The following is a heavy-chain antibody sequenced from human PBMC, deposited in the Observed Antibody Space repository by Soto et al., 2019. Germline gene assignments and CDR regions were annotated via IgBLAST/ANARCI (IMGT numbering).Heavy chain of an antibody. CDR3: ARGGPAYYYDSSGYLPDY. CDR1: GGTFSSYA. J-gene: IGHJ4*02. Sequence: SVKVSCKASGGTFSSYAISWVRQAPGQGLEWMGGIIPIFGTANYAQKFQGRVTITADESTSTAYMELSSLRSEDTAVYYCARGGPAYYYDSSGYLPDYWGQGTLVTVSS. V-gene: IGHV1-69*13. D-gene: IGHD3-22*01. CDR2: IIPIFGTA.